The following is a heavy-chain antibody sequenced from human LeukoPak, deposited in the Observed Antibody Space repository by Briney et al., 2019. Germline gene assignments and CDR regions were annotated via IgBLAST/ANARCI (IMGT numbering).Heavy chain of an antibody. Sequence: GGSLRLSCAASGFTFSSYWMSWVRQAPGKGLEWVANIKVDGSEKYYVDSVKGRLTISRDNAKNSLYLQMNSLRAEDTAVYYSAREIPGGAVTLDYWGQGTLVTVSS. D-gene: IGHD3-3*01. V-gene: IGHV3-7*01. CDR3: AREIPGGAVTLDY. CDR2: IKVDGSEK. J-gene: IGHJ4*02. CDR1: GFTFSSYW.